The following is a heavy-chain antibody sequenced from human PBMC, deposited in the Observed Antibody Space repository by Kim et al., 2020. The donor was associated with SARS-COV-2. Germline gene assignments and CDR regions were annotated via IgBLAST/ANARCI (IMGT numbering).Heavy chain of an antibody. CDR3: ARTLVPYYYGSGTLYGMDV. CDR2: IYTSGST. V-gene: IGHV4-4*07. Sequence: SETLSLTCTVSGGSISSYYWSWIRQPAGKGLEWIGRIYTSGSTNYNPSLKSRVTMSVDTSKNHFPLKLSSVTAADTAVYYCARTLVPYYYGSGTLYGMDVWGQGTTVTVSS. J-gene: IGHJ6*02. CDR1: GGSISSYY. D-gene: IGHD3-10*01.